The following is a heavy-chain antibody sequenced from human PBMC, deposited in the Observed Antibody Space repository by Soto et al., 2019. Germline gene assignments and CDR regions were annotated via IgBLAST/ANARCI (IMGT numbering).Heavy chain of an antibody. Sequence: EVQLVQSGAEVKKPGESLKISCKGSGYSFTSYWIGWVRQMPGKGLEWMGIIYPGDSDTRYSPSFQGQVTISADKSISTADLQGSGRKAWETAMDYCARPEGAGDAGDAGRGTFEYWGKGPLVTVSS. CDR1: GYSFTSYW. J-gene: IGHJ4*02. V-gene: IGHV5-51*03. CDR3: ARPEGAGDAGDAGRGTFEY. CDR2: IYPGDSDT. D-gene: IGHD4-17*01.